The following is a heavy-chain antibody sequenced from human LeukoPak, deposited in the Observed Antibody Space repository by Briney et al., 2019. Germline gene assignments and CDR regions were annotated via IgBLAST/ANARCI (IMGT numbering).Heavy chain of an antibody. D-gene: IGHD2-2*01. V-gene: IGHV5-10-1*01. CDR3: ASPPTRECSSISCPLSY. CDR2: LDPSDSYT. J-gene: IGHJ4*02. Sequence: GESLRISCKGSGYSFTRYWISWVRQMPGKGLEWMGRLDPSDSYTIYSPSFQGHVTISADKSVNTAYLQWSSLKASDTAMYYCASPPTRECSSISCPLSYWGQGTLVTVSS. CDR1: GYSFTRYW.